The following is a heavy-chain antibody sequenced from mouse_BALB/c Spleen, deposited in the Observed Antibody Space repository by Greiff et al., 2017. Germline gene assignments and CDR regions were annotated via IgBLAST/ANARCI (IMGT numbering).Heavy chain of an antibody. CDR1: GYTFTSYW. D-gene: IGHD1-1*01. J-gene: IGHJ4*01. V-gene: IGHV1-7*01. CDR3: ARWTVPYYYAMDY. CDR2: INPSTGYT. Sequence: QVQLKESGAELAKPGASVKMSCKASGYTFTSYWMHWVKQRPGQGLEWIGYINPSTGYTEYNQKFKDKATLTADKSSSTAYMQLSSLTSEDSAVYYCARWTVPYYYAMDYWGQGTSVTVSS.